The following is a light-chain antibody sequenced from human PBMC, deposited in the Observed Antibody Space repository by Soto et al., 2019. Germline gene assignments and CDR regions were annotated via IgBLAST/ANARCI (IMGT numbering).Light chain of an antibody. CDR1: SSDVGTYNH. Sequence: QSVLTQPASVSGSPGQSITISCTGTSSDVGTYNHVSWYQQHPGKAPKLMIYDVSNRPSGVSNRFSGSKSGNTAFLTISGLQAEDEADYYCSSYTTSTTLGVFGTGTKVTVL. CDR2: DVS. CDR3: SSYTTSTTLGV. J-gene: IGLJ1*01. V-gene: IGLV2-14*01.